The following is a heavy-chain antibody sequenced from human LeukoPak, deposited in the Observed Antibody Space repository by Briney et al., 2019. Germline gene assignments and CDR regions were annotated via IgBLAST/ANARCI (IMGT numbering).Heavy chain of an antibody. V-gene: IGHV4-39*07. Sequence: SETLSLTCTVSSGSIRSSSYYWGWIRQPPGKGLEWIGNIYYSESTYYNPSLKSRVTISVDTSKNQFSLKLSSVTAADTAVYYCARYSSGWYGGIDYWGQGTLVTVSS. D-gene: IGHD6-19*01. CDR3: ARYSSGWYGGIDY. J-gene: IGHJ4*02. CDR2: IYYSEST. CDR1: SGSIRSSSYY.